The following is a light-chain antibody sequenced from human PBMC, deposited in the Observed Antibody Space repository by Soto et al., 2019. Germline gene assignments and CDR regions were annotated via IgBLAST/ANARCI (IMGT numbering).Light chain of an antibody. V-gene: IGKV1-39*01. CDR2: AAS. J-gene: IGKJ4*01. Sequence: DSQMTQSPSSLSAFVGDRVTITCRASQSISSYLNWYQQKPGKAPKLLIYAASSLQSGVPSRFSGSGSGTDFTLTISSLQPEDFGTYYCQQSYSSPPFFGGGTKVDIK. CDR3: QQSYSSPPF. CDR1: QSISSY.